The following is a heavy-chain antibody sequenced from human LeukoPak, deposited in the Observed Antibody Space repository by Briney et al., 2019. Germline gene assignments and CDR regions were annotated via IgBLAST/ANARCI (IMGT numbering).Heavy chain of an antibody. Sequence: GGSLRLSCAASGFTFSSYGMHWVRQAPGEGLEWVAVISYDGSNKYYADSVKGRFTISRDNSKNTLYLQMNSLRAEDTAVYYCAKDGITMVRDFDYWGQGTLVTVPS. CDR1: GFTFSSYG. J-gene: IGHJ4*02. D-gene: IGHD3-10*01. V-gene: IGHV3-30*18. CDR2: ISYDGSNK. CDR3: AKDGITMVRDFDY.